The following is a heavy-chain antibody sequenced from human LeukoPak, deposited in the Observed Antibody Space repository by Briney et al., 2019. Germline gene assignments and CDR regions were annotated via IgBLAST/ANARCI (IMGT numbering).Heavy chain of an antibody. CDR3: ARGSAYNAFDY. CDR2: IKQDGSEK. V-gene: IGHV3-7*05. J-gene: IGHJ4*02. Sequence: GGSLRLSCAASGFTFSRSWMTWVRQAPGKGLEWVANIKQDGSEKNYVDSVKGRFTISRDNAKNSLYLQMNSLRAEDTAMYYCARGSAYNAFDYWGQGTLVTVSS. CDR1: GFTFSRSW. D-gene: IGHD5-24*01.